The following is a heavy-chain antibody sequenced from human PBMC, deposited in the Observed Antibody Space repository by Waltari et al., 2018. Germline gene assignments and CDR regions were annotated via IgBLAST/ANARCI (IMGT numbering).Heavy chain of an antibody. Sequence: QVQLVQSGAEVKKPGSSVKVSCKASGGTFSSYAISWVRQAPGQGLEWMGGSIPILGIANYAQKFQGRVTITADKSTSTAYMELSSLRSEDTAVYYCARDDGRAYCGGDCSQAFDIWGQGTMVTVSS. CDR2: SIPILGIA. CDR3: ARDDGRAYCGGDCSQAFDI. J-gene: IGHJ3*02. D-gene: IGHD2-21*01. V-gene: IGHV1-69*10. CDR1: GGTFSSYA.